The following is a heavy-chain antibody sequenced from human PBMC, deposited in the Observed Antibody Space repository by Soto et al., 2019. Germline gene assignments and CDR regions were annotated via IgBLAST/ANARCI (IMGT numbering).Heavy chain of an antibody. CDR1: GYSISSGYY. D-gene: IGHD6-13*01. Sequence: SETLSLTCTVSGYSISSGYYWGWIRQPPGKGLEWIGSIYHSGSTYYNPSLKSRVTISVDTSKNQFSLKLSSVTAADTAVYYCARESGQQLVRGNWFDPWGQGTLVTVSS. J-gene: IGHJ5*02. V-gene: IGHV4-38-2*02. CDR2: IYHSGST. CDR3: ARESGQQLVRGNWFDP.